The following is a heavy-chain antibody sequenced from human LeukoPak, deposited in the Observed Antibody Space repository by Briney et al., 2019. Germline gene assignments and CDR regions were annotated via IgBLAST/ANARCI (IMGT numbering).Heavy chain of an antibody. V-gene: IGHV1-18*01. D-gene: IGHD3-22*01. CDR3: ARVLEYYYDSSGYPTHDAFDI. J-gene: IGHJ3*02. CDR2: ISAYNGNT. Sequence: ASVKVSCKASGYTFTSYGISWVRQAAGQGLEWMGWISAYNGNTNYAQKLQGRVTMTTDTSTSTAYMELRSLRSDDTAVYYCARVLEYYYDSSGYPTHDAFDIWGQGTMVTVSS. CDR1: GYTFTSYG.